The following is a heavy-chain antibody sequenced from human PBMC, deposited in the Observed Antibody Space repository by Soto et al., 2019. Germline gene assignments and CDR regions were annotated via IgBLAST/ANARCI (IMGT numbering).Heavy chain of an antibody. CDR1: GDSISSYY. CDR2: IYYSGST. V-gene: IGHV4-59*01. Sequence: SETLSLTCTVSGDSISSYYWSWIRQPPGKGLEWIGYIYYSGSTNYNPSLKSRVTKSIDTSKNQLSLKLSSVTAADTAVYYCARSNGDYGDYWSQGILVTVSS. D-gene: IGHD4-17*01. J-gene: IGHJ4*02. CDR3: ARSNGDYGDY.